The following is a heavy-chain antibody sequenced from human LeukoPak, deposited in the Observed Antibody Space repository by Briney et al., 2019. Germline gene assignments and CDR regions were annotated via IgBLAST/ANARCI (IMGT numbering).Heavy chain of an antibody. CDR3: AREWSSSSGKAFDY. CDR2: TSSSSSTI. V-gene: IGHV3-48*04. J-gene: IGHJ4*02. CDR1: GFTFSSYS. Sequence: GGSLRLSCAASGFTFSSYSMNWVRQAPGKGLEWVSYTSSSSSTIYYAESVKGRFTISRDNAKNSLYLQMNSLRAEDTAVYYCAREWSSSSGKAFDYWGQGTLVTVSS. D-gene: IGHD6-6*01.